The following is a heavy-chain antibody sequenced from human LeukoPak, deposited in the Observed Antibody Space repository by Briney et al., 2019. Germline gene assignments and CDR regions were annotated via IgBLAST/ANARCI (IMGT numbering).Heavy chain of an antibody. Sequence: GGSLRLSCAASGFTFSNYNMNWVRQAPGKGLEWVSAISGSGGSTYYADSVKGRFTISRDNSKNTLYLQMNSLRAEDTAVYYCAKDEYYYGSGSPQNWFDPWGQGTLVTVSS. J-gene: IGHJ5*02. V-gene: IGHV3-23*01. D-gene: IGHD3-10*01. CDR3: AKDEYYYGSGSPQNWFDP. CDR2: ISGSGGST. CDR1: GFTFSNYN.